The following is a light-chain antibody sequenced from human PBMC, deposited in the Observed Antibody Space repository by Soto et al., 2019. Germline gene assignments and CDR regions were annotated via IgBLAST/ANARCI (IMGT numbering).Light chain of an antibody. V-gene: IGKV3-20*01. J-gene: IGKJ1*01. CDR3: QQYGRSPRT. CDR2: GAS. Sequence: EIVLTQSPGTLYLSPGERATLSCRASESVTSSYLAWYQHKPGQAPRLLIYGASSRATGIPDRFSGSGSGTDFTLTISRLEPEDFAVYYCQQYGRSPRTFGQGTKVEIK. CDR1: ESVTSSY.